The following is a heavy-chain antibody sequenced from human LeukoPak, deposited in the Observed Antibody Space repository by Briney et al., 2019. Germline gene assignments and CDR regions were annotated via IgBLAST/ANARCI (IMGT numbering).Heavy chain of an antibody. D-gene: IGHD5-18*01. J-gene: IGHJ4*02. Sequence: AASVKVSCKASGYTFTGYYMHWVRQAPGQGLEWMGWMNPNSGNTGYAQKFQGRVTMTRNTSISTAYMELSSLRSEDTAVYYCARRNTGVVAGLDCWGQGTLVTVSS. V-gene: IGHV1-8*02. CDR3: ARRNTGVVAGLDC. CDR1: GYTFTGYY. CDR2: MNPNSGNT.